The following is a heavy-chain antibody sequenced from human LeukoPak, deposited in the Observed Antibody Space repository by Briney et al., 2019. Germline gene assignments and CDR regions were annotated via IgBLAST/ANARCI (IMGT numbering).Heavy chain of an antibody. D-gene: IGHD5-18*01. CDR3: ARGWIQLYY. V-gene: IGHV4-59*01. Sequence: TSETLSLTCTVSGGSISSYYWSWIRQPPGKGLEWIGYIYYSGSTNYNPPLKSRVTISVDTSKNQFSLKLSSVIAADTAVYYCARGWIQLYYWGQGTLVTVSS. J-gene: IGHJ4*02. CDR1: GGSISSYY. CDR2: IYYSGST.